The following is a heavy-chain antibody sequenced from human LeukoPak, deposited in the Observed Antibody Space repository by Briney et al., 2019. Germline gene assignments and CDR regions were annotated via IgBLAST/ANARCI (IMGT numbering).Heavy chain of an antibody. D-gene: IGHD4-17*01. CDR1: GFSLSTSGVG. CDR2: IYWNDDK. V-gene: IGHV2-5*01. Sequence: SGPTLVKPTQTLTLTGTFSGFSLSTSGVGVGWIRQPPGKALEWLALIYWNDDKRYSPSLKSRLTITKDTSKNQVVLTMTNMDPVDTATYYCAHSGTVTTPHDAFDIWGQGTMVTVSS. J-gene: IGHJ3*02. CDR3: AHSGTVTTPHDAFDI.